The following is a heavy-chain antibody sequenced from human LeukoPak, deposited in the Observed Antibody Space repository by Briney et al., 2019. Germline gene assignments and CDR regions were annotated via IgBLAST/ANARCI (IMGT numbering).Heavy chain of an antibody. D-gene: IGHD1-14*01. V-gene: IGHV4-38-2*02. J-gene: IGHJ3*02. CDR3: ARDIHVPRIREPYFDI. CDR2: IYHSGST. CDR1: GYSISSGYY. Sequence: PSETLSLTCIVSGYSISSGYYWGWIRQPPVKGLEWIGSIYHSGSTNYNPSLKGRVTISVDTSKNQFSLKLSSVTAADTAVYYCARDIHVPRIREPYFDIWGEGTLVTVSS.